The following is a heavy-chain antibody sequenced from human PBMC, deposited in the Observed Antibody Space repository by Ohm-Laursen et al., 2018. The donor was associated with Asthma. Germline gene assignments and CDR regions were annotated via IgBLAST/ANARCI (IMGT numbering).Heavy chain of an antibody. CDR3: ARGTSGPWVNYAMDV. CDR2: INQDGSVK. V-gene: IGHV3-7*01. J-gene: IGHJ6*02. CDR1: GFSFSSHW. D-gene: IGHD2-2*01. Sequence: SLRLSCAASGFSFSSHWMNWGRQAPGKGLEWVANINQDGSVKYYVDSVKGRFTISRDSAGNAIYLQMNNLRAEDTAVYYCARGTSGPWVNYAMDVWGQGTSVTVSS.